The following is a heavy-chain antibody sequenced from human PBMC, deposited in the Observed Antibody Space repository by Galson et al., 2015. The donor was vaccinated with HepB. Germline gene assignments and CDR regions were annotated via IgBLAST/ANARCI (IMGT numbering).Heavy chain of an antibody. Sequence: SLRLSCAASGFTFSSYSMNWVRQAPGKGLEWVSSISSSSSYIYYADSVKGRFTISRDNAKNSLYLQMNSLRAEDTAVYYCASLFGSGWDYYHYYGMDVWGQGTTVTVSS. V-gene: IGHV3-21*01. D-gene: IGHD3-10*02. CDR3: ASLFGSGWDYYHYYGMDV. J-gene: IGHJ6*02. CDR1: GFTFSSYS. CDR2: ISSSSSYI.